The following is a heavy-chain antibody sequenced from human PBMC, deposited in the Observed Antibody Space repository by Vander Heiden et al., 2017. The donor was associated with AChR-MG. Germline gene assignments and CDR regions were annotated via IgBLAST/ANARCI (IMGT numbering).Heavy chain of an antibody. CDR3: ARTYYLESGGDF. D-gene: IGHD3-16*01. V-gene: IGHV5-51*01. CDR2: IFPDDSDT. J-gene: IGHJ4*02. Sequence: EVHLVQSGTEVKKSGESLKISCKASGYNFPRYWIGWVRQMPGKGLELMGIIFPDDSDTRYSPSVQGQVTISADKSINTVYLQWSSLKASDTAVYYCARTYYLESGGDFWGQGTLVTVSS. CDR1: GYNFPRYW.